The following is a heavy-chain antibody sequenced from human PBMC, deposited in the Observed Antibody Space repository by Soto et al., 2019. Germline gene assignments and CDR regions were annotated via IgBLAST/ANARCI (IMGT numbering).Heavy chain of an antibody. CDR1: GGSISSYY. CDR2: IYYSGST. Sequence: SETLSLTCTVSGGSISSYYWSWIRQPPGKGLEWIGYIYYSGSTNYNPSLKSRVTISVDTSKNQFSLKLSSVTAADTAVYYCARFAKEENPKRESWYAFDIWGQGILVTVSS. D-gene: IGHD6-13*01. J-gene: IGHJ4*02. CDR3: ARFAKEENPKRESWYAFDI. V-gene: IGHV4-59*01.